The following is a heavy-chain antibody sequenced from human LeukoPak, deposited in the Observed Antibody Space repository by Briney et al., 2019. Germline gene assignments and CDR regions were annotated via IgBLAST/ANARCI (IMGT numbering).Heavy chain of an antibody. CDR3: TRGADY. CDR1: GLTFSSSW. J-gene: IGHJ4*02. V-gene: IGHV3-74*01. CDR2: INSDGSKT. Sequence: GGSLRLSCAASGLTFSSSWMHWVRQAPGKGLVWVSRINSDGSKTDYADSVKGRFTISRDNAKNTLYLQMDSLRAEDTAIYYCTRGADYWGQGTLVTVSS.